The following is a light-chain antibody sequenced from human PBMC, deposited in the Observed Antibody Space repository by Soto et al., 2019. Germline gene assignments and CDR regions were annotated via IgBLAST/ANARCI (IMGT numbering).Light chain of an antibody. V-gene: IGKV3-20*01. J-gene: IGKJ3*01. CDR3: QQYDRSPFT. CDR1: QSVSSSY. Sequence: EIVLTQSPGTLSLSPGERATLSCRASQSVSSSYLAWYQQKPGQTPRLLISGASNRATGIPDRFSGSGSGTDFTLTISRLESEDFAVYYCQQYDRSPFTFGPGTKVDIK. CDR2: GAS.